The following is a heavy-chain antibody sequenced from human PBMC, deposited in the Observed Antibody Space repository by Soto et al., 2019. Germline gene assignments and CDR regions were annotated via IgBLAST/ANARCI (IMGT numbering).Heavy chain of an antibody. D-gene: IGHD1-26*01. CDR1: GVSVTNGDYY. J-gene: IGHJ5*02. CDR2: IYYTETT. Sequence: PSETLSLTCAVSGVSVTNGDYYWTWMRQSPGKGLEWIGNIYYTETTNYNPSLNSRLSISIDTSRNQFSLQLTSVTAADTAIYYCARQRRSGYWFDPWGQGTLVTVS. CDR3: ARQRRSGYWFDP. V-gene: IGHV4-30-4*01.